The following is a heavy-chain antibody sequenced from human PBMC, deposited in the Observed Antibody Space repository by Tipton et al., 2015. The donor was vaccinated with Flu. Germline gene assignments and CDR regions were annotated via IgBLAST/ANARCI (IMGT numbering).Heavy chain of an antibody. CDR3: ARQWEKDYNRGGDGAVDAFDI. Sequence: LRLSCHVSDGSITTSYWSWVRQPPGKGLEWIGYIYYSGSPSYNPSLKSRVAILVDTSENQLSLKLRSVTAADTAVYYCARQWEKDYNRGGDGAVDAFDIWGQGRMVTVSS. J-gene: IGHJ3*02. CDR1: DGSITTSY. D-gene: IGHD4-11*01. CDR2: IYYSGSP. V-gene: IGHV4-59*08.